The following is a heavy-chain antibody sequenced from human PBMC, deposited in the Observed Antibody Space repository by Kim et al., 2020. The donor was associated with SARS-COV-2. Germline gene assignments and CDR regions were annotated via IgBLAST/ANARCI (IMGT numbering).Heavy chain of an antibody. V-gene: IGHV5-51*01. Sequence: YSPSFQGKVTISADKSISTAYLQWSSLKASDTAMYYCARRGFGVAYYGMDVWGQGTTVTVSS. D-gene: IGHD3-10*01. CDR3: ARRGFGVAYYGMDV. J-gene: IGHJ6*02.